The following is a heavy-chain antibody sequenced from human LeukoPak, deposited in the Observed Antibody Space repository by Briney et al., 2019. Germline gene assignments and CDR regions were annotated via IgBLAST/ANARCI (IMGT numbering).Heavy chain of an antibody. Sequence: ASVKVSCTASGGTFSSYGISWVRQAPGQGLEWMGWISAYNGNTNYAQKLQGRVTMTTDTSTSTAYMELRSLRSDDTAVYYCARVLTTGYSSSWYSVDAFDIWGQGTMVTVSS. CDR1: GGTFSSYG. V-gene: IGHV1-18*01. CDR2: ISAYNGNT. J-gene: IGHJ3*02. CDR3: ARVLTTGYSSSWYSVDAFDI. D-gene: IGHD6-13*01.